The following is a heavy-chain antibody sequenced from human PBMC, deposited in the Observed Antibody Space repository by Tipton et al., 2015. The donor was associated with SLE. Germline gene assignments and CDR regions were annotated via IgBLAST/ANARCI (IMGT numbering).Heavy chain of an antibody. CDR3: VRRCAKGFRY. Sequence: TLSLTCAVYGGSFRDYSWTWIRQPPGKGLEWIGEMNPSGRTNYNPSLKSRVTISVDTSKNQFSLKLTSVTAADAAVYYCVRRCAKGFRYWGQGTLVIVSS. CDR2: MNPSGRT. CDR1: GGSFRDYS. J-gene: IGHJ4*02. D-gene: IGHD3-10*01. V-gene: IGHV4-34*01.